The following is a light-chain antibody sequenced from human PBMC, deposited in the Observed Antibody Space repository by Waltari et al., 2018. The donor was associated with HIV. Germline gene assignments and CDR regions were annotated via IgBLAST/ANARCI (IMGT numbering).Light chain of an antibody. J-gene: IGLJ1*01. Sequence: QSVLTQPPSVSGAPGQRVTISCTGTTSTTGAGYDIHWYQHLPGTAPKLLIYGDRNRPSGVPDRFSASRSDTSASLAITGLQAEDEADYYCQSYDRSLSGSFVFGTGTKVTVL. CDR3: QSYDRSLSGSFV. CDR1: TSTTGAGYD. V-gene: IGLV1-40*01. CDR2: GDR.